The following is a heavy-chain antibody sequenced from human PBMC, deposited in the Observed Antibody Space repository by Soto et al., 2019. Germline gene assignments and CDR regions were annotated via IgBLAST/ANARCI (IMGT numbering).Heavy chain of an antibody. J-gene: IGHJ4*02. CDR2: IYYSGST. D-gene: IGHD3-9*01. CDR3: ARGLRYPVPFDY. V-gene: IGHV4-31*03. CDR1: GGSISSGGYY. Sequence: SETLSLTCTVSGGSISSGGYYWSWIRQHPGKGLEWIGYIYYSGSTYYNPSLKSRVTISVDTSKNQFSLKLSSVTAADTAVYYCARGLRYPVPFDYWGQGTLVTAPQ.